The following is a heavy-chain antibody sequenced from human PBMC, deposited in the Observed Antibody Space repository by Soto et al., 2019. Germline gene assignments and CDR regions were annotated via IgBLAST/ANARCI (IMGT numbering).Heavy chain of an antibody. V-gene: IGHV1-69*13. CDR3: AVAGSYCGGDCYSEGLEYYYYGMDV. Sequence: SVKVSCKASGGTFSNYAIIWVRQAPGQGLEWMGGIIPIFGTANYAQKFQGRVTITADESTSTAYMELSSLRSEDTAAYYCAVAGSYCGGDCYSEGLEYYYYGMDVWGQGTTVTVSS. CDR1: GGTFSNYA. D-gene: IGHD2-21*02. J-gene: IGHJ6*02. CDR2: IIPIFGTA.